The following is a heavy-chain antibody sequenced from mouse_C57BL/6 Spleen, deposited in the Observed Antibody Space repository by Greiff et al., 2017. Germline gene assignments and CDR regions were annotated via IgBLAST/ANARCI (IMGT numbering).Heavy chain of an antibody. CDR1: GYTFTSYW. J-gene: IGHJ1*03. V-gene: IGHV1-53*01. Sequence: VQLQQSGTELVKPGASVKLSCKASGYTFTSYWMHWVKQRPGQGLEWIGNINPSNGGTNYNEKFKSKATLTVDKSSSTAYMQLSSLTSEDSAVYYCARRTVVALYWYFDVWGTGTTVTVSS. CDR3: ARRTVVALYWYFDV. CDR2: INPSNGGT. D-gene: IGHD1-1*01.